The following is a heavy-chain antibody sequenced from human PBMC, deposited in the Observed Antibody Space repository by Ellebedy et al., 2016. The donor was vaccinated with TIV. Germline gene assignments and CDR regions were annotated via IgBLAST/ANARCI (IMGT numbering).Heavy chain of an antibody. CDR1: GFTFSSYG. D-gene: IGHD4-17*01. CDR3: ARCGDNQGDWYFDL. Sequence: PGGSLRLSCAASGFTFSSYGMHWVRQAPGKGLEWVAVIWYDGSNKYYADSVKGRFTISRDNSKNTLYLQMNSLRAEDTAVYYCARCGDNQGDWYFDLWGRGTLVTVSS. J-gene: IGHJ2*01. CDR2: IWYDGSNK. V-gene: IGHV3-33*08.